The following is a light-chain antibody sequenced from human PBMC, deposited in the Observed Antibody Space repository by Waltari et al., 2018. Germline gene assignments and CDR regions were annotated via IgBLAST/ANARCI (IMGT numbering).Light chain of an antibody. CDR2: NDN. J-gene: IGLJ2*01. Sequence: SYELTQPPSVSVSPGQTARITCSGAAFPNRCASWYQRKPGQAPVLLIFNDNERPSAIPERFSGSSSGTTVTLTISGVQAEDEADYYCQSTDSTVSYPVVFGGGTKLTVL. CDR1: AFPNRC. V-gene: IGLV3-25*03. CDR3: QSTDSTVSYPVV.